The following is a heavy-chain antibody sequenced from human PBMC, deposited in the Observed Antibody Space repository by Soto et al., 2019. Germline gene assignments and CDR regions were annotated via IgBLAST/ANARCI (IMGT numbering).Heavy chain of an antibody. CDR3: ASRKSSPYFDY. Sequence: SETLSLTCTVSGGSISSGDYCWSWIRQPPEKGLEWIGNIYYSGSTYYNPSLKSRVTISIDTSKNQFSLKLSSVTAADTAVYYCASRKSSPYFDYWGQGTLVTVSS. D-gene: IGHD3-10*01. CDR2: IYYSGST. V-gene: IGHV4-30-4*01. J-gene: IGHJ4*02. CDR1: GGSISSGDYC.